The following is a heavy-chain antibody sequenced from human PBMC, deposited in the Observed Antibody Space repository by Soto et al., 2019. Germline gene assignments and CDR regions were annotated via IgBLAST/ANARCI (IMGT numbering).Heavy chain of an antibody. CDR1: NGSISSAIYY. D-gene: IGHD3-10*01. V-gene: IGHV4-39*01. CDR2: IYHSGST. CDR3: VGRSSLASVQVYFGEISNYNWFDP. Sequence: PSETLSLTCTVSNGSISSAIYYWGWIRQPPGKGLEWIGGIYHSGSTYYNPSLQGRVTISVDTSKNQFSLKLSSVTAADTAVYFCVGRSSLASVQVYFGEISNYNWFDPWGQGTLVTVSS. J-gene: IGHJ5*02.